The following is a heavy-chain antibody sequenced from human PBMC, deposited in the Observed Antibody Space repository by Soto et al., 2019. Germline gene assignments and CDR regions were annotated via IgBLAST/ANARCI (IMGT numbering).Heavy chain of an antibody. V-gene: IGHV1-46*01. CDR3: ARPQAKRERYFNDGLDV. CDR1: GYTFTDSY. Sequence: QVQLVQSGAAEKEPGASVKVSCKASGYTFTDSYMSWVRQVPGQGLEWMGIVDPSAGSTTYTQKFQCRFTRTRDTTTSPVYMELNSLKSDDTAVYYCARPQAKRERYFNDGLDVWGQETTVTVSS. CDR2: VDPSAGST. J-gene: IGHJ6*02. D-gene: IGHD3-9*01.